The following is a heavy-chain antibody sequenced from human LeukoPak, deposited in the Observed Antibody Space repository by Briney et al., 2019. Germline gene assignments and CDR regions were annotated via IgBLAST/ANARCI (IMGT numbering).Heavy chain of an antibody. CDR3: ASQMVAASSY. V-gene: IGHV3-33*01. CDR1: GFTFSTYG. J-gene: IGHJ4*02. D-gene: IGHD2-15*01. CDR2: IWYDGSNK. Sequence: PGGSVRLSCAASGFTFSTYGMNWVRQAPGKGLEWVAVIWYDGSNKYYADSVKGRFTISRDNSKDTLYLQMNSLRAEDTAMYYCASQMVAASSYWGQGTLVTVSS.